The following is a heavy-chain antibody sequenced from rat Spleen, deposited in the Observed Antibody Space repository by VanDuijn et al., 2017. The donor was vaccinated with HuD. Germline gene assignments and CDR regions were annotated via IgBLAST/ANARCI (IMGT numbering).Heavy chain of an antibody. D-gene: IGHD1-7*01. J-gene: IGHJ3*01. CDR2: ITNIAGRT. CDR1: GFTFNNYW. V-gene: IGHV5-31*01. Sequence: EVQLVESGGGLVQPGRSLKLSCVASGFTFNNYWMTWIRQSPGKGLEWVASITNIAGRTHDPDSVKGRFTISRETAKSTLYLQMDSLRSEDTATYYGTTYSNWFPYWGQGTLVTVSS. CDR3: TTYSNWFPY.